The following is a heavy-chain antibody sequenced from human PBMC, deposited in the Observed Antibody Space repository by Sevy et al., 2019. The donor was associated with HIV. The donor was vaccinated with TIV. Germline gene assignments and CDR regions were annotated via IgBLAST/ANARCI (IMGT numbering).Heavy chain of an antibody. CDR1: GFTVNDKY. V-gene: IGHV3-66*02. Sequence: GGSLRLSCAISGFTVNDKYIIWVRQAPGKGLEWVSVIFSSGSTYYVDSAKGRFTISRDNSKNTVYLQMNSLRAEDTAVYYCVSLFLSYRSGWSYFDYWGQGTLVTVSS. J-gene: IGHJ4*02. CDR3: VSLFLSYRSGWSYFDY. CDR2: IFSSGST. D-gene: IGHD6-19*01.